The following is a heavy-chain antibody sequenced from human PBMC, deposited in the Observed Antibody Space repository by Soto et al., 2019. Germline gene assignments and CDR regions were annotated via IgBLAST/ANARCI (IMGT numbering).Heavy chain of an antibody. V-gene: IGHV3-33*01. Sequence: PGGSLRLSCAASGFTFISYGMHWVRQAPGKGLEWVAVIWYDGSNKYYADSVKGRFTISRDNSKNTLYLQMNSLRAEDTAVYYCARDRSGYYYDSSGPFDYWGQGTLVTVS. D-gene: IGHD3-22*01. CDR2: IWYDGSNK. CDR3: ARDRSGYYYDSSGPFDY. J-gene: IGHJ4*02. CDR1: GFTFISYG.